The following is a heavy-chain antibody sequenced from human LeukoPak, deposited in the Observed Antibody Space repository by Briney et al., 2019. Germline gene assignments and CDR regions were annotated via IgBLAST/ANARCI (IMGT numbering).Heavy chain of an antibody. CDR3: ARGRYDNLTGHLARLDV. D-gene: IGHD3-9*01. V-gene: IGHV4-4*07. Sequence: PSETLSLTCTVSGGSMKTFYWSWIRQPAGKGLEWDGRIFSRGTTNYNPSLKSRVTVSLDTSKNQFSLKLSSVTAADTAVYYCARGRYDNLTGHLARLDVWGQGTTVIVSS. J-gene: IGHJ6*02. CDR2: IFSRGTT. CDR1: GGSMKTFY.